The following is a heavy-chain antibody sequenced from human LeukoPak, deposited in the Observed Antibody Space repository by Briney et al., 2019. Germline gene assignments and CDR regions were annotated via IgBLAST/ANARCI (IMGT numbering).Heavy chain of an antibody. D-gene: IGHD2-15*01. CDR3: ARGMHLYYIYSDAMDV. V-gene: IGHV4-34*01. CDR2: INHSGST. CDR1: GGSFSGYY. J-gene: IGHJ6*04. Sequence: SETLSLTCAVYGGSFSGYYWSWIRQPPGKGLEWIGEINHSGSTNYNPSLKSRVTISVDTSKNQFSLKLSSVTAADTAVYYCARGMHLYYIYSDAMDVWGKGTTVTVSS.